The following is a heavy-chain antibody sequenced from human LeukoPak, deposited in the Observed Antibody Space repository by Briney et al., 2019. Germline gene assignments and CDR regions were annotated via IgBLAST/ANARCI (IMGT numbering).Heavy chain of an antibody. D-gene: IGHD6-13*01. CDR2: IRYDGSNK. CDR1: GFTFSSYG. V-gene: IGHV3-30*02. CDR3: AKDHSSWYNYYMDV. Sequence: GGSLRLSCAASGFTFSSYGMHWVRQAPGKGLEWVAFIRYDGSNKYYADSAKGRFTISRDNSKNTLYLQMNSLRAEDTAVYYCAKDHSSWYNYYMDVWGKGTTVTISS. J-gene: IGHJ6*03.